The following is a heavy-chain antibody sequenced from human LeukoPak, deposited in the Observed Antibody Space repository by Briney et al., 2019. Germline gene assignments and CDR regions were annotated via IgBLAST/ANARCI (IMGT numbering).Heavy chain of an antibody. J-gene: IGHJ3*02. V-gene: IGHV3-30*03. D-gene: IGHD3-10*01. CDR3: ARGAKKILSFGEYPSDAFDI. CDR2: ISFDGRKK. CDR1: GFNFNNYV. Sequence: QPGGSLRLSCAASGFNFNNYVMHWVRQAPGKGLEWVTEISFDGRKKTYVDSVKGRFTISRDSPKNTVYLQMDSLRAEDTAVYYCARGAKKILSFGEYPSDAFDIWGQGTMVSVTS.